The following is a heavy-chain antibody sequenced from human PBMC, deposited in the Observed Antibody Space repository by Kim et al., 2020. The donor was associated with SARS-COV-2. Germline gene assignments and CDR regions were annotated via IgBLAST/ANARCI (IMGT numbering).Heavy chain of an antibody. D-gene: IGHD6-19*01. J-gene: IGHJ6*02. CDR3: ARGGGWDNYYYGMDV. V-gene: IGHV1-18*01. Sequence: QKLQGRVTMTTDTSTSTAYMELRSLRSDDTAVYYCARGGGWDNYYYGMDVWGQGTTVTVSS.